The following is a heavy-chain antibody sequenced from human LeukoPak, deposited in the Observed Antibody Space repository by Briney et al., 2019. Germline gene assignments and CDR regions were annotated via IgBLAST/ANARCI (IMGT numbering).Heavy chain of an antibody. Sequence: SETLSLTCTVGGGSLSGHYWGWIRQPPGKGLELVGHIYYTGTTFYNPSLNSRVTITLDTSRNQFSSRLTSVIAADTAVYYCARFLWGCSTASCYLTNWGQGALVTVSS. J-gene: IGHJ4*02. V-gene: IGHV4-59*11. CDR1: GGSLSGHY. CDR3: ARFLWGCSTASCYLTN. D-gene: IGHD2-2*01. CDR2: IYYTGTT.